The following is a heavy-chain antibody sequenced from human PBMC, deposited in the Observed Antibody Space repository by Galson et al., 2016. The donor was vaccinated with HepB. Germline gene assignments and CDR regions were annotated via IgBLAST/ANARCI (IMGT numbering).Heavy chain of an antibody. CDR3: ASPRASVNLHYGLEV. Sequence: GTFNTFAISWVRQAPGQGLEWMGGITPVFGTANYAQKFLGRITITADDSASTAYMELSSLRSEDTAVYYCASPRASVNLHYGLEVWGQGTTVTVSS. CDR1: GTFNTFA. CDR2: ITPVFGTA. V-gene: IGHV1-69*01. J-gene: IGHJ6*02. D-gene: IGHD4-11*01.